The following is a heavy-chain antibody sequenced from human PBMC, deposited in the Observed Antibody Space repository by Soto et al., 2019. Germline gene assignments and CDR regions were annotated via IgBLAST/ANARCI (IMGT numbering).Heavy chain of an antibody. V-gene: IGHV3-33*01. CDR2: IWYDGSNK. CDR1: GFTFSSYG. J-gene: IGHJ6*02. D-gene: IGHD5-18*01. Sequence: QVQLVESGGGVVQPGRSLRLSCAASGFTFSSYGIHWVRKAPGKGLEWVAVIWYDGSNKYYADSVKGRFTISRDNSKNTLYLQMNSLRAEDTAVYYCARELRGYSYFAYYGMDVWGQGTTVTVSS. CDR3: ARELRGYSYFAYYGMDV.